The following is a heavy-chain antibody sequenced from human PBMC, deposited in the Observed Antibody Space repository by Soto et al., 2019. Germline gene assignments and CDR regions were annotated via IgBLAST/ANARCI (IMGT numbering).Heavy chain of an antibody. J-gene: IGHJ4*02. Sequence: QVQLQESGPGLVKPSGTVSLTCAVSGGSISSSYWWTWVRQPPGKGLEWIGEIYHSGSAHYHPSLKGRVSISIDKSNNHFSLNLTSVTAADTAVYFGAKAVGATRFDSWGRGTLVTVSS. V-gene: IGHV4-4*02. CDR2: IYHSGSA. CDR1: GGSISSSYW. CDR3: AKAVGATRFDS. D-gene: IGHD1-26*01.